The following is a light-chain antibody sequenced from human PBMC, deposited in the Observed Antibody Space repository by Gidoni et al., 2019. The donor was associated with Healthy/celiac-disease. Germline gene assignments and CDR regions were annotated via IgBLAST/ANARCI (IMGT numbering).Light chain of an antibody. CDR2: GAS. J-gene: IGKJ1*01. Sequence: EIVLTQSPGTLSLSPGERATLSCRASQSVSSSYLAWYQQNPGQAQRLLIYGASSRATGIPGRFSGSGSGTDFTLTISRLEPEDFAVYYCQQYGSSPWTFGQGTKVEIK. V-gene: IGKV3-20*01. CDR3: QQYGSSPWT. CDR1: QSVSSSY.